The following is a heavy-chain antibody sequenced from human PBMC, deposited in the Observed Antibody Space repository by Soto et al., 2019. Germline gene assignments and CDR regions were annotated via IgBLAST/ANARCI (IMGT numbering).Heavy chain of an antibody. CDR2: IYYSGTT. CDR1: GGSVSDKTYY. CDR3: ARTTAVPNTLRSRYYFDY. D-gene: IGHD4-17*01. V-gene: IGHV4-61*01. Sequence: QVQLQESGPGLLKPSETLSLTCSVSGGSVSDKTYYWSWIRQPPGKELEWIGYIYYSGTTNYNPSLKSRVTISVDTSKNQCSLRLSSVTAADTALYYCARTTAVPNTLRSRYYFDYWGQGTLVTVSS. J-gene: IGHJ4*02.